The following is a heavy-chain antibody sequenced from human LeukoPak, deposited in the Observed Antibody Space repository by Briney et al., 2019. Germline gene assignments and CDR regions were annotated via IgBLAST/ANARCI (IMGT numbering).Heavy chain of an antibody. CDR2: IYYSGST. CDR3: GWKGITGTGDAFDI. V-gene: IGHV4-39*01. Sequence: PSETLSLTCTVSGGSISSSSYYWGWIRQPPGKGLEWIGSIYYSGSTYYNPSLKSRVTISVDTSKNQFSLKLSSVTAADTAVYYCGWKGITGTGDAFDIWGQGTMVTVSS. J-gene: IGHJ3*02. D-gene: IGHD1-7*01. CDR1: GGSISSSSYY.